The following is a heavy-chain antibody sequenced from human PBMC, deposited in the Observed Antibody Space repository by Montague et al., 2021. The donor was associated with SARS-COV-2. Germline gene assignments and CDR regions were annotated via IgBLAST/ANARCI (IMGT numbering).Heavy chain of an antibody. CDR1: GGSVSSGSYY. CDR3: ARDPWRITIFGVVTRYGMDF. D-gene: IGHD3-3*01. CDR2: IYYSGST. V-gene: IGHV4-61*01. J-gene: IGHJ4*02. Sequence: SETLSLTCTVSGGSVSSGSYYWSWIRQPPGKGLEWIGYIYYSGSTNYNPSLKSRVTISVDTSKNQFSLKLSSVTAADTAVYYCARDPWRITIFGVVTRYGMDFWGQGTLVTVSS.